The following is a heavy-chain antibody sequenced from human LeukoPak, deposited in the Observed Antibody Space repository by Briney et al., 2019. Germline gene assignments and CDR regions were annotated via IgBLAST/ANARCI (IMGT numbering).Heavy chain of an antibody. CDR1: GFTFSSYS. CDR3: ARDLPSGSYHDY. D-gene: IGHD1-26*01. Sequence: GGSLRPSCAASGFTFSSYSMNWVRQAPGKGLEWVSSISSSSSYIYYADSVKGRFTISRDNAKNSLYLQMNSLRAEDTAVYYCARDLPSGSYHDYWGQGTLVTVSS. V-gene: IGHV3-21*01. CDR2: ISSSSSYI. J-gene: IGHJ4*02.